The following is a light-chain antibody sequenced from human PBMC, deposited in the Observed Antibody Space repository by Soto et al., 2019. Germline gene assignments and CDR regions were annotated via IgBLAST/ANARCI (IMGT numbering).Light chain of an antibody. CDR3: SSYTSSSPPHVV. V-gene: IGLV2-14*01. CDR2: DVS. CDR1: SSDVGGYNY. Sequence: QSALTQPASVSGSPGQSITISCTGTSSDVGGYNYVSWYQQHTGKAPKLMIYDVSNRPSGVSNRFSGSKSGNTASLTISGLQAEDEADYYCSSYTSSSPPHVVFGGGTKLTVL. J-gene: IGLJ2*01.